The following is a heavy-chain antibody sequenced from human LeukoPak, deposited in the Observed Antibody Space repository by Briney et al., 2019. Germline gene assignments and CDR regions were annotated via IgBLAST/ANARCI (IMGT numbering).Heavy chain of an antibody. CDR1: GFTFSSYA. V-gene: IGHV3-23*01. Sequence: GGSLRLSCAASGFTFSSYAMSWVRQAPGKGLEWVSAISGSGGSTYYADSVKGRFTISRDNSKNTLYLQMNSLRAEDTAVYYCYVTIFGVVIWAQKSAEYFQHWGQGTLVTVSS. J-gene: IGHJ1*01. CDR3: YVTIFGVVIWAQKSAEYFQH. CDR2: ISGSGGST. D-gene: IGHD3-3*01.